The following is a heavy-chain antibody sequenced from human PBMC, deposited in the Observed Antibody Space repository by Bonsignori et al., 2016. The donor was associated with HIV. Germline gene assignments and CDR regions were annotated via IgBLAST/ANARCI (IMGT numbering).Heavy chain of an antibody. Sequence: WIRQPPGKGLEWVSVIYSGGSPTYYADSVKGRFTISRDNSKNTMFLQMNSLRAEDTALYYCVRDGQWPAPHYWGQGTLVTVSS. CDR3: VRDGQWPAPHY. D-gene: IGHD6-19*01. CDR2: IYSGGSPT. J-gene: IGHJ4*02. V-gene: IGHV3-23*03.